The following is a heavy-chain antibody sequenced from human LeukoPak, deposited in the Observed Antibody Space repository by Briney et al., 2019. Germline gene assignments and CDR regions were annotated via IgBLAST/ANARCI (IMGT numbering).Heavy chain of an antibody. V-gene: IGHV1-2*02. Sequence: ASVKVSCKASGYTFTGYYMHWVRQAPGQGVEWMGWINPNSGGTNYAQKFQGSVTMTRDTSISTAYMDLSRLRSDDTAVYYCARVPYDSSGYYQYWGQGNLVTVSS. CDR2: INPNSGGT. J-gene: IGHJ4*02. D-gene: IGHD3-22*01. CDR3: ARVPYDSSGYYQY. CDR1: GYTFTGYY.